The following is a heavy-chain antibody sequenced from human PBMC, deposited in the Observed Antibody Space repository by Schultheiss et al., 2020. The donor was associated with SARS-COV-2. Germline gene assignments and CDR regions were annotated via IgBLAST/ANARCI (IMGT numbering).Heavy chain of an antibody. Sequence: SETLSLTCTVSGGSISSYYWSWTRQPPGKGLEWIGYIYYSGSTNYNPSLKSRVTISVDTSKNQFSLKLSSVTAADTAVYYCTSRYSSSWYQTYYYYYMDVWGKGTTVTVSS. J-gene: IGHJ6*03. CDR3: TSRYSSSWYQTYYYYYMDV. V-gene: IGHV4-59*08. CDR2: IYYSGST. D-gene: IGHD6-13*01. CDR1: GGSISSYY.